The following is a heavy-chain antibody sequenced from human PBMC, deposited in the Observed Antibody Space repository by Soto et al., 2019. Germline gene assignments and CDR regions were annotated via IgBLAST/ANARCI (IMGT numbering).Heavy chain of an antibody. Sequence: QVQLVQSGAEVKKPGSAVKVSCKDSGGTFSTYSMFWVRQAPGQGLEWMGRIIPMLGIANYAQKFQGRVTITVDKSTGTAYMELSSLSAEATALYYCTIGSWSGEVFDIWGQGKMVTVSS. J-gene: IGHJ3*02. CDR3: TIGSWSGEVFDI. CDR1: GGTFSTYS. CDR2: IIPMLGIA. D-gene: IGHD2-21*01. V-gene: IGHV1-69*02.